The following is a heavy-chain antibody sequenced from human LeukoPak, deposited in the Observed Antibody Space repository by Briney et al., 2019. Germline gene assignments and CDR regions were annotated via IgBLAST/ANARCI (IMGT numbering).Heavy chain of an antibody. CDR3: AREDDWNYEDY. J-gene: IGHJ4*02. V-gene: IGHV3-7*01. CDR1: GFTFRNYW. Sequence: GGSLRLSCAASGFTFRNYWMSWVRQAPGKGLEWVANIKQDGSEKYYVNSVKGRFTISRDNARNSLYLQMNSLRVEDTAIYYCAREDDWNYEDYWGQGTLVTVSS. D-gene: IGHD1-7*01. CDR2: IKQDGSEK.